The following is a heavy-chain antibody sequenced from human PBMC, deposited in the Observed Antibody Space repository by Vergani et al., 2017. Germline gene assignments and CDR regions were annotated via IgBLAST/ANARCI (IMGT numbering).Heavy chain of an antibody. V-gene: IGHV3-23*01. CDR2: ISGSGGNT. J-gene: IGHJ6*02. Sequence: EVQLLESGGGLVQPGGSLRLSCAASGFTFSSYAMSWVRQVPGKGLEWVSGISGSGGNTYYANSVKGRFTISRDNSKNTLYLQMNSLRADDTAVYYCAKGVYCSSTSCYERRGYYYGMGVWGQGTTVTFSS. D-gene: IGHD2-2*01. CDR3: AKGVYCSSTSCYERRGYYYGMGV. CDR1: GFTFSSYA.